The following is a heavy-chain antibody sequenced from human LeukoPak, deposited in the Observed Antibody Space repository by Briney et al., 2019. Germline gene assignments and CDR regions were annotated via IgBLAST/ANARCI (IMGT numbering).Heavy chain of an antibody. CDR3: ARDWGRATYCPRSNCPDAFDL. J-gene: IGHJ3*01. V-gene: IGHV3-23*01. CDR2: ISGSGGST. CDR1: GFTFSSYA. Sequence: GGSLRLSCAASGFTFSSYAMSWVRQAPGKGLEWVSAISGSGGSTYYADSMKGRFTISRDNAKNSLYLQMNSLGAEDTAVYYCARDWGRATYCPRSNCPDAFDLWGQGTMVTVSS. D-gene: IGHD2-8*01.